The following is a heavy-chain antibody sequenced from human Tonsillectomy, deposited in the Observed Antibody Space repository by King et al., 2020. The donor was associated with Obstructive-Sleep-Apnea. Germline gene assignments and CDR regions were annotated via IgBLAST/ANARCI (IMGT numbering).Heavy chain of an antibody. CDR2: IYHSGST. D-gene: IGHD6-13*01. CDR1: GYSISSGYY. J-gene: IGHJ6*02. CDR3: ARDPPHSSSWYYYGMDV. V-gene: IGHV4-38-2*02. Sequence: QLQESGPGLVKPSETLSLTCTVSGYSISSGYYWGWIRQPPGKGLEWIGSIYHSGSTYYNPSLKSRVTISVDTSKNQFSLKLSSVTAADTAVYYCARDPPHSSSWYYYGMDVWGQGTTVTVSS.